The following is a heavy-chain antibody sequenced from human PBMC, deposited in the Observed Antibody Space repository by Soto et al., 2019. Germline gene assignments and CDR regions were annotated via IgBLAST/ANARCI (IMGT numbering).Heavy chain of an antibody. J-gene: IGHJ6*02. CDR2: IERDDDDK. CDR1: GFSLTSPGMC. Sequence: SVPTLVNPTETLTLTCTFSGFSLTSPGMCVSWIRQPPGKALEWLALIERDDDDKYYSTSLKTRLTISKDTRKNQVVLTMANMDPADTGTYYCARSIRGPRRFNGMVVWAQGT. CDR3: ARSIRGPRRFNGMVV. V-gene: IGHV2-70*13. D-gene: IGHD1-20*01.